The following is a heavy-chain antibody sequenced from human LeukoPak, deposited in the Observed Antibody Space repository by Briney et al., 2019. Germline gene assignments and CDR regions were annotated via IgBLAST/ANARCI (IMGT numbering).Heavy chain of an antibody. Sequence: DSVTVSCKASGYTFSSYGISWVRQAPGQGLEWMGWISAYNGNTNYAQKVQGRVTMTTDTSTSTAYMELRSLRSDDTAMYYCARGGLVRCGGDCPYNWFDPWGQGTLVTVSS. D-gene: IGHD2-21*02. V-gene: IGHV1-18*01. J-gene: IGHJ5*02. CDR1: GYTFSSYG. CDR2: ISAYNGNT. CDR3: ARGGLVRCGGDCPYNWFDP.